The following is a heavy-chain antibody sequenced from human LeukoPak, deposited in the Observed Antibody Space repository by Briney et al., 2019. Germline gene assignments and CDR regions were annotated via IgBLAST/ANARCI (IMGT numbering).Heavy chain of an antibody. CDR1: GFTVSSNY. CDR2: IYSGGST. J-gene: IGHJ4*02. D-gene: IGHD4-17*01. Sequence: PGGSLRLSCAASGFTVSSNYMSWVRQAPGKGLEWVSVIYSGGSTYYADSVKGRFTISRDNSKNTLYLQMNSLRAEDTAVYYCAKDPVPVADGDYEGYYFDYWGQGTLVTVSS. V-gene: IGHV3-53*05. CDR3: AKDPVPVADGDYEGYYFDY.